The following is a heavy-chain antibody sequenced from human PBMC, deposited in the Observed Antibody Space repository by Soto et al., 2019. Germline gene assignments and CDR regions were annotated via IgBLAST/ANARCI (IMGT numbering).Heavy chain of an antibody. D-gene: IGHD4-17*01. Sequence: GESLKISCNGSGYIFTSYWISWVRQMPGKGLEWMGRIDPSDSYTNYSPSFQGHVTISADKSISTAYLQWSSLKASDTAMYYCARPANTVADHFDLWGQGTPVTVSS. CDR2: IDPSDSYT. CDR1: GYIFTSYW. J-gene: IGHJ4*02. CDR3: ARPANTVADHFDL. V-gene: IGHV5-10-1*01.